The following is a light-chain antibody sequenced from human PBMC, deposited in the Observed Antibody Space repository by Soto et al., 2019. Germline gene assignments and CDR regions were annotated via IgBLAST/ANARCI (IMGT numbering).Light chain of an antibody. CDR1: SREFGSYNY. CDR3: SSCTTSSALHV. J-gene: IGLJ1*01. V-gene: IGLV2-14*03. CDR2: DVS. Sequence: SVLTQPAPLSGSPWQSITISCPGNSREFGSYNYVSWYQQHPGKAPKLIIYDVSNRPSGVSDRFSGSKSGNTASLTISGLQTEDEADYYCSSCTTSSALHVFGTGTKVTVL.